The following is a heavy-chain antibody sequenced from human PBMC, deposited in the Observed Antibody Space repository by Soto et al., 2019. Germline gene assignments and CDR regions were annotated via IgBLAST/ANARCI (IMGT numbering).Heavy chain of an antibody. CDR2: INHSGST. CDR1: CGSFSGYY. CDR3: ARGGFRAYVKDTYYYDSSGYRPFDY. D-gene: IGHD3-22*01. J-gene: IGHJ4*02. V-gene: IGHV4-34*01. Sequence: KPSETLSLTCAVYCGSFSGYYWSWIRQPPGKGLEWIGEINHSGSTNYNPSLKSRVTISVDTSKNQFSLKLSSVTAADTAVYYCARGGFRAYVKDTYYYDSSGYRPFDYWGQGTLVTVSS.